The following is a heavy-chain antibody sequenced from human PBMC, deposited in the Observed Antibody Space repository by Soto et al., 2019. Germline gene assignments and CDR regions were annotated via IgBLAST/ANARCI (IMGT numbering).Heavy chain of an antibody. CDR2: INPIFGTA. D-gene: IGHD1-26*01. CDR1: GYTFTRYA. CDR3: ASPGGSYYGGVVF. Sequence: SVKGSCKASGYTFTRYAMHWGRQAPGQGLERMGGINPIFGTADYAQKFQGRVTITADESTSTAYMELNSLRSEDTAVYYCASPGGSYYGGVVFWGQGTLVTVSS. J-gene: IGHJ1*01. V-gene: IGHV1-69*13.